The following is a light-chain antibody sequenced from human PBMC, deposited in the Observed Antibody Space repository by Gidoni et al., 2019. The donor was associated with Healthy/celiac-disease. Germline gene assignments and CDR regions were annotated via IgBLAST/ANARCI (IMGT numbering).Light chain of an antibody. Sequence: SYELTQPPSVSVSPGQTASITCSGDKLGDKYACWYQQKPGKSPVLVIYQDSKRPSGIPARFSGSNSGNTATLTISGTQAMDEADYYGQAWDSSTVVFGGGTKLTV. CDR2: QDS. CDR3: QAWDSSTVV. J-gene: IGLJ2*01. CDR1: KLGDKY. V-gene: IGLV3-1*01.